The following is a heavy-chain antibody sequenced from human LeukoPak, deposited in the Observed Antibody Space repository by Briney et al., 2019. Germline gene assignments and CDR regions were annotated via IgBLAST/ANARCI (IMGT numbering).Heavy chain of an antibody. CDR2: IKQDGSEK. V-gene: IGHV3-7*01. D-gene: IGHD3-10*01. J-gene: IGHJ4*02. CDR3: ARVSVRGVLPPYFDY. Sequence: PGGSLRPSCAASGFTFSSYWKSWVRQAPGKGLEWVANIKQDGSEKYYVDSVKGRFTISRDNAKNSLYLQMNSLRAEDTAVYYCARVSVRGVLPPYFDYWGQGTLVNVSS. CDR1: GFTFSSYW.